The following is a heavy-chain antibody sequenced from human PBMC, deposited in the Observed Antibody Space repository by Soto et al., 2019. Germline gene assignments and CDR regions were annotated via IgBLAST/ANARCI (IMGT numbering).Heavy chain of an antibody. Sequence: SETLSLTCTVSGGSISSGGYYWSWIRQHPGKGLEWIGYIYYSGSTYYNPSLKSRVTISVDTSKNQFSLKLSSVTAADTAVYYCARARGVQLWLNGYFDYWGQGTLVTVSS. CDR2: IYYSGST. D-gene: IGHD5-18*01. V-gene: IGHV4-31*03. CDR3: ARARGVQLWLNGYFDY. J-gene: IGHJ4*02. CDR1: GGSISSGGYY.